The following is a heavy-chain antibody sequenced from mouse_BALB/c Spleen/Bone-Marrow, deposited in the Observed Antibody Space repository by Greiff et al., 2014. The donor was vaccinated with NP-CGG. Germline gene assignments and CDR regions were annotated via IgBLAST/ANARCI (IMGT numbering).Heavy chain of an antibody. CDR3: ARGLYGNSGY. J-gene: IGHJ2*01. CDR1: GYTFTSYW. CDR2: IDPSDSYT. D-gene: IGHD2-1*01. V-gene: IGHV1-69*02. Sequence: VQRVESGAELVKPGASVKLFCKASGYTFTSYWMHWVKQRPGQGLEWIGEIDPSDSYTNYNQKFKGKATLTVDKSSSTAYMQLSSLTSEDSAVYYCARGLYGNSGYWGQGTTLTVSS.